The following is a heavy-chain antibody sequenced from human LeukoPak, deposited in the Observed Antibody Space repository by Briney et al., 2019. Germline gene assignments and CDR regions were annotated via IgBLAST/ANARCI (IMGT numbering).Heavy chain of an antibody. J-gene: IGHJ4*02. Sequence: PSETLSLTCDVSGFSISLGYYWVWIRQPAGQGLEWIGSIHPSGTTFYNSSLNSRITMTIDAPKNQFSLRLSLVTAVDTAVYFCATESERRITDWGQGTLVTVSS. D-gene: IGHD1-1*01. CDR1: GFSISLGYY. CDR2: IHPSGTT. V-gene: IGHV4-38-2*02. CDR3: ATESERRITD.